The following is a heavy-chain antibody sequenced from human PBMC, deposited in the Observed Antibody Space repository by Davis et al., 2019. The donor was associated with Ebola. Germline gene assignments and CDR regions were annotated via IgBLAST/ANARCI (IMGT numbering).Heavy chain of an antibody. CDR3: TRPLGYSYGYGAY. CDR1: GFTFGDYA. CDR2: TRSKGYGGTT. Sequence: GGSLRLSCTASGFTFGDYAMSWFRQAPGKGLEWVGFTRSKGYGGTTEYAASVKGRFTISRDDSKSIAFLQMNSLKTDDTAVYYCTRPLGYSYGYGAYWGQGTLVTVSS. J-gene: IGHJ4*02. D-gene: IGHD5-18*01. V-gene: IGHV3-49*03.